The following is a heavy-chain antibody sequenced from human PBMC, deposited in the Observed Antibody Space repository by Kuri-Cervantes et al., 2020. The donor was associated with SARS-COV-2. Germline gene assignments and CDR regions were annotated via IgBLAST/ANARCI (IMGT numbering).Heavy chain of an antibody. CDR1: GYTFSTYG. V-gene: IGHV1-69*06. CDR3: ARVASTTGADF. D-gene: IGHD1-1*01. Sequence: SVKVSCKDSGYTFSTYGISWVRQAPGQGLEWMGRIIPVFDTAYYANKFQGRVTINADKLTNTTYMELSSLRSDDTAVYYCARVASTTGADFWGQGTLVTVSS. J-gene: IGHJ4*02. CDR2: IIPVFDTA.